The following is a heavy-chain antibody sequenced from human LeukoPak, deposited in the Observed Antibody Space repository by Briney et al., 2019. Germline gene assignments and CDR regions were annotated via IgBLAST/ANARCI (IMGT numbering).Heavy chain of an antibody. J-gene: IGHJ4*02. CDR1: GDSFSRNSAA. V-gene: IGHV6-1*01. D-gene: IGHD3-10*01. Sequence: PSQTLSVTCALSGDSFSRNSAAWNWSRQSRSRGLEWLVRTYLRAKYYKDYAVSVKSRIAMNPDTSKNHFSLHLNSVTPEDTALYYCARQPTLLRGVTSYLDYWGQGGLVTVCS. CDR2: TYLRAKYYK. CDR3: ARQPTLLRGVTSYLDY.